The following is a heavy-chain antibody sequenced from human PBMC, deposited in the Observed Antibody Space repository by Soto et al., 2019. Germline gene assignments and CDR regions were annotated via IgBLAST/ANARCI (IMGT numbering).Heavy chain of an antibody. Sequence: GGSLRLSCAASGFTFSDYYMSWIRQAPGKGLEWVSYISSSSSYTNYADSVKGRFTISRDNAKNSLYLQMNSLRAEDTAVYYCARTPTADDYGASGWFDPWGQGTLVTVSS. J-gene: IGHJ5*02. CDR1: GFTFSDYY. CDR3: ARTPTADDYGASGWFDP. CDR2: ISSSSSYT. V-gene: IGHV3-11*06. D-gene: IGHD4-17*01.